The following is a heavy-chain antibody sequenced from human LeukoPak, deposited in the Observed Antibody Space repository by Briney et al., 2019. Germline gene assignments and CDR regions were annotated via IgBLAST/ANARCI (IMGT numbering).Heavy chain of an antibody. CDR1: GFTFSSYA. V-gene: IGHV3-30-3*01. Sequence: SGGSLRLSCAASGFTFSSYAMHWVRQAPGKGLEWVAVISYDGGNKYYADSVKGRFTISRDNSKNTLYLQMNSLRAEDTAVYYCAREGCGGDCSWAGYYYGMDVWGQGTTVTVSS. CDR2: ISYDGGNK. CDR3: AREGCGGDCSWAGYYYGMDV. D-gene: IGHD2-21*02. J-gene: IGHJ6*02.